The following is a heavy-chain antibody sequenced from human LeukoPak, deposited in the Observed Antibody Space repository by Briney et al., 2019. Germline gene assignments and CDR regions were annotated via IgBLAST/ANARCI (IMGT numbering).Heavy chain of an antibody. D-gene: IGHD3-10*01. CDR3: RGAYGSGEFDY. CDR1: GFTFSSYW. Sequence: GGSLRLSCAASGFTFSSYWMHWVRQAPGKGLVWVSRINSDGRSTSYADSVKGRFTIPRDNAKNTLYLQMNSLRAEDTAVYYCRGAYGSGEFDYWGQGTLVTVSS. V-gene: IGHV3-74*01. J-gene: IGHJ4*02. CDR2: INSDGRST.